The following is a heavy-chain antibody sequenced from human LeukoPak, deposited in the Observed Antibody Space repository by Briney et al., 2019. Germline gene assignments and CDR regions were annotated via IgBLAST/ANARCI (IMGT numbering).Heavy chain of an antibody. CDR3: ARGQSDAFDI. CDR2: IYDSGSA. Sequence: SETLSLTCTVSGGSIGRGDYYWSWIRQPPGKGLEWIGYIYDSGSAYSNPSLKSRVTISVDTSKNQVSLKLSSVTAADTAVYYCARGQSDAFDIWGQGTMVTVSS. J-gene: IGHJ3*02. CDR1: GGSIGRGDYY. V-gene: IGHV4-30-4*01.